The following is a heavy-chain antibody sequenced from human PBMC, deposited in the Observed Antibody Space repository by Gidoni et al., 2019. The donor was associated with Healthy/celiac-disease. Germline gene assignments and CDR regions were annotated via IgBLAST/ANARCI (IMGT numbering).Heavy chain of an antibody. D-gene: IGHD3-10*01. J-gene: IGHJ4*02. Sequence: EVQLVESGGGVVRPGGSLRLSCAASGFTFDDYGISWVRQAPGKGLELVSGINWNGGSTGYADSVKGRVTISRDNAKNSLYLQMNSLRAEDTALYYCARCAPPGSGSYYNVPIDYWGQGTLVTVSS. V-gene: IGHV3-20*04. CDR3: ARCAPPGSGSYYNVPIDY. CDR2: INWNGGST. CDR1: GFTFDDYG.